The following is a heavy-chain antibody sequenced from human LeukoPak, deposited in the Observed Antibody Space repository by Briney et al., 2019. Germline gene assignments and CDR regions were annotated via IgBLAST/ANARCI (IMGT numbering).Heavy chain of an antibody. V-gene: IGHV3-53*01. CDR3: AREGETGDYFDY. CDR2: IYSGGST. Sequence: GGSLRLSCAASGFTVSSNYMSWVRQAPGKGLEWVSVIYSGGSTYYADSVKGQFTISRDNSKNTLYLQMNSLRAEDTAVYYCAREGETGDYFDYWGQGTLVTVSS. J-gene: IGHJ4*02. D-gene: IGHD3-10*01. CDR1: GFTVSSNY.